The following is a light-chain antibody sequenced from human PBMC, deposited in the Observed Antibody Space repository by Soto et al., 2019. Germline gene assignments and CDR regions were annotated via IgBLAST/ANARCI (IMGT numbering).Light chain of an antibody. CDR2: DAS. V-gene: IGKV3-11*01. CDR3: KRRRNWRIT. Sequence: EIVLTQSPATLSLSPGERATLSCRASQSVSAYLAWYQQKPGQAPRLLIYDASNRATGIPARFSGSGSGTDFTFTISILEPEDFAVYYCKRRRNWRITLGGGTKVNIK. J-gene: IGKJ4*01. CDR1: QSVSAY.